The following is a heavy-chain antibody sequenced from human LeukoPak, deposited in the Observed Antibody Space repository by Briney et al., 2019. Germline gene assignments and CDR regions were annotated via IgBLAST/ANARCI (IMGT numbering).Heavy chain of an antibody. CDR1: GFTFSSYA. CDR3: ARVYGGYADYGMDV. D-gene: IGHD5-12*01. Sequence: GGSLRLSCAASGFTFSSYAMNWVRQAPGKGLEWVSAISGSGGSTYYADSVKGRFTISRDNSKNTLSLQMNSLRAEDTAVYYCARVYGGYADYGMDVWGQGTTVTVSS. V-gene: IGHV3-23*01. CDR2: ISGSGGST. J-gene: IGHJ6*02.